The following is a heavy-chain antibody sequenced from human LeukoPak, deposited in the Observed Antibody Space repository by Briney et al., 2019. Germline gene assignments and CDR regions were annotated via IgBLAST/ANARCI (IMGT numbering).Heavy chain of an antibody. CDR2: INHSGST. Sequence: SETLSLTCAVYGGSFSGYYWSWIRQPPGKGLEWIGEINHSGSTNYNPSLKSRVTISVDTSKNQFSLKLSSVTAADTAVYYCAREYYYDSSGYYSRALIFDYWGQGTLVTVSS. V-gene: IGHV4-34*01. J-gene: IGHJ4*02. CDR1: GGSFSGYY. D-gene: IGHD3-22*01. CDR3: AREYYYDSSGYYSRALIFDY.